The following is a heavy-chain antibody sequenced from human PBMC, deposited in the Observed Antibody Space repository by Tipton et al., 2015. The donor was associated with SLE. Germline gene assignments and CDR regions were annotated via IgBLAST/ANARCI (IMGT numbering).Heavy chain of an antibody. CDR3: ARDTAHYGSGDGAFDI. Sequence: TLSLTCTVSGGSISSHYWSWIRQSPGKGLEWIGYISYSGSTNYNPSLKSRVTISVDTSKNQFSLKLTSVTAADTAVYYCARDTAHYGSGDGAFDIWGQGTMVTVSS. CDR1: GGSISSHY. V-gene: IGHV4-59*11. J-gene: IGHJ3*02. CDR2: ISYSGST. D-gene: IGHD3-10*01.